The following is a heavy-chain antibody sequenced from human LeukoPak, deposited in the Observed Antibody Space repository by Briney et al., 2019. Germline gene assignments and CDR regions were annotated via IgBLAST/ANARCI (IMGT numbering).Heavy chain of an antibody. CDR2: IKEDGSEK. Sequence: SGGSLRLSCAASGFLFSRYWMSWVRLAPGKGLEWVANIKEDGSEKYYVESMKGRFTISRDNVKNSLYLQINSLRAEDTAVYYCARDSFETDIDYWGQGTLVTVSS. J-gene: IGHJ4*02. D-gene: IGHD1-14*01. V-gene: IGHV3-7*01. CDR3: ARDSFETDIDY. CDR1: GFLFSRYW.